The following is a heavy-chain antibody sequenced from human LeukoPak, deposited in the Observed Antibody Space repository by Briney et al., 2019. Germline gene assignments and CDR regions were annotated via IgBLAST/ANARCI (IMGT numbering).Heavy chain of an antibody. J-gene: IGHJ3*02. D-gene: IGHD3-10*01. CDR2: INHSGST. CDR1: GGSFSGYY. CDR3: ARHASKRRITMVRGVVYAFDI. V-gene: IGHV4-34*01. Sequence: PSETLSLTCAVYGGSFSGYYWSWIRQPPGKGLEWIGEINHSGSTNYNPSLKSRVTISVDTSKNQFSLKLSSVTAAGTAVYYCARHASKRRITMVRGVVYAFDIWGQGTMVTVSS.